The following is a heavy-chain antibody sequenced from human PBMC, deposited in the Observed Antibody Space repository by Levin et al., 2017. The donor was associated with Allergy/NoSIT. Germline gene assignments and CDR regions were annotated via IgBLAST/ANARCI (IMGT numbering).Heavy chain of an antibody. D-gene: IGHD6-13*01. J-gene: IGHJ6*02. Sequence: PGGSLRLSCAASGFIFSNYWMHWVRQVPGKGFVWVARIKSDGSRINYADSVKGRFTISRDDAKKTLFLQMNSLRAEDTAVYYCARDRVAGAGNFGMDVWGQGTTVTVS. CDR2: IKSDGSRI. CDR3: ARDRVAGAGNFGMDV. V-gene: IGHV3-74*01. CDR1: GFIFSNYW.